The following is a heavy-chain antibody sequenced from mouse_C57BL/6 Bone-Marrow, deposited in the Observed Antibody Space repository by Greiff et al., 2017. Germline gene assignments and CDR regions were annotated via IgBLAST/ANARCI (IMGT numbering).Heavy chain of an antibody. CDR3: ARRGTTVGARAMDY. V-gene: IGHV5-6*01. CDR2: ISSGGSNT. J-gene: IGHJ4*01. D-gene: IGHD1-1*01. Sequence: EVHLVESGGDLVKPGGSLKLSCAASGFTFSSYGMSWVRQTPDKRLEWVANISSGGSNTYYPDSVKGRFTISRDNAKNTLYLQMSSLKSEDTAMYYCARRGTTVGARAMDYWGRGTAVTVSS. CDR1: GFTFSSYG.